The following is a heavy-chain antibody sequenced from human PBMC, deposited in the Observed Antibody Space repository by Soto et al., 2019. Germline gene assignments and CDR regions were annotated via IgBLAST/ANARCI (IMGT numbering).Heavy chain of an antibody. D-gene: IGHD3-10*01. Sequence: QITLKESGPTLVQPTQTLTLTCSFSGFSLITTGAGVGWIRQPPGKAPEWLALIYWDGEKRYSPALKSRLTLPKDRSKNQVLLTMTNMDPVDTATYYCARRQSIMIRGANAFDIWGQGTFLSVSS. CDR3: ARRQSIMIRGANAFDI. CDR1: GFSLITTGAG. J-gene: IGHJ3*02. V-gene: IGHV2-5*02. CDR2: IYWDGEK.